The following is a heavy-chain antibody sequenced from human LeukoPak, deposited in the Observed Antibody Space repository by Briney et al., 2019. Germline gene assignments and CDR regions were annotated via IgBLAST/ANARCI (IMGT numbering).Heavy chain of an antibody. CDR3: ARVGYCGGDCPASFDY. Sequence: SETLSLTCTVSGDYISGYYWTWIRQPPGKGLEWIGDIYYSARINYNPSHKSRITISVDTSRIQVSLKLNAVTAADTAVYYCARVGYCGGDCPASFDYWGQGTLVTVSS. J-gene: IGHJ4*02. CDR1: GDYISGYY. V-gene: IGHV4-59*12. CDR2: IYYSARI. D-gene: IGHD2-21*02.